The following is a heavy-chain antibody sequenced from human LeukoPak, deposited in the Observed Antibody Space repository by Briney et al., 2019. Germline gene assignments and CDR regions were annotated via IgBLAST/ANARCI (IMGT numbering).Heavy chain of an antibody. CDR3: ARDYGMDV. J-gene: IGHJ6*02. CDR1: GDSISTYY. Sequence: PSETLSLTCTVSGDSISTYYWSWIRQSPGKGLEWIGYIYDSGSTNYNPSLKSRVTISVDRSKNHFSLKLSSVTAADTAVYYCARDYGMDVWGQGTTVTVSS. CDR2: IYDSGST. V-gene: IGHV4-59*08.